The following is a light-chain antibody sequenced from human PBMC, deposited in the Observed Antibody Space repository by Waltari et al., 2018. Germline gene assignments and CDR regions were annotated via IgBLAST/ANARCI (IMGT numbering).Light chain of an antibody. CDR3: QVWPGT. Sequence: FVLPQPPPLAVAPGQTATVTCGGNNIRVWAANWHQQKARQATVLVIYDDTDRPSGTSVRFSGSNPGNTATLTIPAVEVGDEADYYCQVWPGTFGGGTKVTVL. CDR2: DDT. V-gene: IGLV3-21*02. J-gene: IGLJ2*01. CDR1: NIRVWA.